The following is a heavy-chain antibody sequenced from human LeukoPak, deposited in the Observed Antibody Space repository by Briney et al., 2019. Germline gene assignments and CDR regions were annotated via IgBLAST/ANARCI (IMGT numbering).Heavy chain of an antibody. D-gene: IGHD6-25*01. V-gene: IGHV3-9*03. CDR2: ISWNSGSI. Sequence: GRSLRLSCAASGFTFDDYAMHWVRQAPGKGLEWVSGISWNSGSIGYADSVKGRFTISRDNAKNSLYLQMNSLRAEDMALYYCAKGHRAGYAFDIWGQGTMVTVSS. CDR1: GFTFDDYA. CDR3: AKGHRAGYAFDI. J-gene: IGHJ3*02.